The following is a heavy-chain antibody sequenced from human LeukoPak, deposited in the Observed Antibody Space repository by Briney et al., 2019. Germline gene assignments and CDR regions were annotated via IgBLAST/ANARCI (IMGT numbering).Heavy chain of an antibody. J-gene: IGHJ4*02. CDR3: ARDYYDSSGPPRAFDY. CDR2: IYHSGST. V-gene: IGHV4-38-2*02. D-gene: IGHD3-22*01. Sequence: PSETLSLTCAVSGYSISSGYYWGWIRQPPGEGLEWIGSIYHSGSTYYNPSLKSRVTISVDTSKNQFSLKLSSVTAADTAVYYCARDYYDSSGPPRAFDYWGQGTLVTVSS. CDR1: GYSISSGYY.